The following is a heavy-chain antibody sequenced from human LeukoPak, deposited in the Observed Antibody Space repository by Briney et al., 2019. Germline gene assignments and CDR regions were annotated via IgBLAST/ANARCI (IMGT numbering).Heavy chain of an antibody. Sequence: GESLKISCKGSGYSFTSYWIGWVRQMPGKGLEWMGIIYPGDSDTRYSPSFQGQVTISADKSISTAYLQWSSLKASDTAMYYCARQSHTPAGEDYYYYMDVWGKGTTVTVSS. CDR2: IYPGDSDT. CDR3: ARQSHTPAGEDYYYYMDV. CDR1: GYSFTSYW. J-gene: IGHJ6*03. V-gene: IGHV5-51*01. D-gene: IGHD2-15*01.